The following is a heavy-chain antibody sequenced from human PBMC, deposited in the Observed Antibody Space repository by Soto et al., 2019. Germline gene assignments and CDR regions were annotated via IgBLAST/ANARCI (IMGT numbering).Heavy chain of an antibody. J-gene: IGHJ4*02. D-gene: IGHD2-21*01. V-gene: IGHV1-2*02. CDR1: GYTFNSYY. CDR2: INPNSDVT. CDR3: VRVGLNRNCDFDF. Sequence: QVQLVQSGAEVKKPGASVKVSCKASGYTFNSYYIHWVRQAPGQGLEWMGWINPNSDVTGYAQSFPGRATMTRDMSMTTGYMDLTRLRSDDTAVYYCVRVGLNRNCDFDFWGQGTLITVSS.